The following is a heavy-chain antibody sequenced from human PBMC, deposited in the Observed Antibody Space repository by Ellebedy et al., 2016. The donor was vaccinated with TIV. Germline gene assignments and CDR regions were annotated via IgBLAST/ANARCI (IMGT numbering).Heavy chain of an antibody. Sequence: GGSLRLSXAASRFAFGNYAMNWVRQAPGKGLEWVSTVSGSADSTYYRDSVKGRFTISRDNAKNTLYLQMNSLRDEDTAVYYCARVHNGHTGGDYWGQGTLVTVSS. CDR1: RFAFGNYA. CDR3: ARVHNGHTGGDY. CDR2: VSGSADST. D-gene: IGHD5-18*01. V-gene: IGHV3-23*01. J-gene: IGHJ4*02.